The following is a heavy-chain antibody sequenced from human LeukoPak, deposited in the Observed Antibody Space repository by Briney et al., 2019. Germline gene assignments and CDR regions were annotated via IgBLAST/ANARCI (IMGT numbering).Heavy chain of an antibody. J-gene: IGHJ6*02. CDR3: ARCGTPNNYYLYGMDV. Sequence: GGSLRLSCAASGFTFSSYAMSWVRQAPGKGLEWVSYISTSSPYTNYADSVKGQFTISRDNAKNSLYLQMNSLRAEDTAVYYCARCGTPNNYYLYGMDVWGQGTTVTVSS. D-gene: IGHD1-26*01. CDR2: ISTSSPYT. CDR1: GFTFSSYA. V-gene: IGHV3-11*03.